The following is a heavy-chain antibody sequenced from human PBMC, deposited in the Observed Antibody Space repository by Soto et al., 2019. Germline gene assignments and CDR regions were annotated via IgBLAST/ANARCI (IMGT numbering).Heavy chain of an antibody. CDR3: AIREASTGSYFD. CDR1: GFTITNYA. V-gene: IGHV3-23*01. Sequence: GGSLRLSCAASGFTITNYAMTWVRQAPGQGLEWVSTFTSPGVTYYADSVKGRFTISRDNSKNTLFLQMNSLRAEDTAVYYCAIREASTGSYFDWGQGTLVTVSS. CDR2: FTSPGVT. J-gene: IGHJ4*02. D-gene: IGHD1-26*01.